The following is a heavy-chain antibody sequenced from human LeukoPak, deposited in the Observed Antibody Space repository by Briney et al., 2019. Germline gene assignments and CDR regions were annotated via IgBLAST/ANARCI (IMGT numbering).Heavy chain of an antibody. V-gene: IGHV3-23*01. CDR3: AKVPSYYYDSSGYYPLNFDY. Sequence: PGGSLRLSCAASGFTFSSYAMSWVRQAPGKGLEWVSAISGSGGSTYYAGSVKGRFTISRDNSKNTLYLQMNSLRAEDTAVYYCAKVPSYYYDSSGYYPLNFDYWGQGTLVTVSS. J-gene: IGHJ4*02. CDR1: GFTFSSYA. CDR2: ISGSGGST. D-gene: IGHD3-22*01.